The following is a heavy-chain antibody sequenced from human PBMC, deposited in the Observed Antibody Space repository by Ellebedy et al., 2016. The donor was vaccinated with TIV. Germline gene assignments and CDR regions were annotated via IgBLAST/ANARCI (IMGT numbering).Heavy chain of an antibody. D-gene: IGHD7-27*01. CDR1: GDSVSSNSAA. J-gene: IGHJ4*02. Sequence: SETLSLXXAISGDSVSSNSAAWNWIRQSPSRGLEWLGRTYYRSKWSSDYAVSVKSRITINPDTSKNHFSLQLNSVTPEDTAVYYCARTGDRGRAFDYWGQGTLVTVSS. V-gene: IGHV6-1*01. CDR2: TYYRSKWSS. CDR3: ARTGDRGRAFDY.